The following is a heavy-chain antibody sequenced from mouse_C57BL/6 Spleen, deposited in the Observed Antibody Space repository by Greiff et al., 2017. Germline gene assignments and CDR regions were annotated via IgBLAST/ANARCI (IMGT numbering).Heavy chain of an antibody. J-gene: IGHJ3*01. Sequence: VQLQQPGAELVKPGASVKVSCKASGYTFTDYWMHWVKQRPGQGLEWIGWIHPTGSNTNYNHKFKGKATFTVDKSSSTAYMQLSSLTSEDAAVYCCAIPFYDAGFAYWGQGTLVTVSA. CDR2: IHPTGSNT. CDR3: AIPFYDAGFAY. CDR1: GYTFTDYW. D-gene: IGHD2-3*01. V-gene: IGHV1-74*01.